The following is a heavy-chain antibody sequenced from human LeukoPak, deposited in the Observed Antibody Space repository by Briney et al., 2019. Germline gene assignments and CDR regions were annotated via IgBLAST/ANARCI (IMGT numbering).Heavy chain of an antibody. D-gene: IGHD3-22*01. V-gene: IGHV1-46*01. Sequence: ASVKVSCKASGYTFTGYYMHWVRQAPGQGLEWMGIINPSGGSTSYAQKFRGRVTMTRDTSTSTVYMELSSLRSEDTAVYYCARDLGRSSGYYYGGEQYYYYYGMDVWGQGTTVTVSS. CDR2: INPSGGST. CDR3: ARDLGRSSGYYYGGEQYYYYYGMDV. J-gene: IGHJ6*02. CDR1: GYTFTGYY.